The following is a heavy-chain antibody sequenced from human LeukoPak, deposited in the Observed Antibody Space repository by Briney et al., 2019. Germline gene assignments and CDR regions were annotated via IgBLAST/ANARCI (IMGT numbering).Heavy chain of an antibody. V-gene: IGHV3-11*03. D-gene: IGHD6-19*01. J-gene: IGHJ4*02. Sequence: GGSLRLSCAASGFTFSDYYMSWIRQAPGKGLEWVSYISSSSSSYTNYADSVKGRFTISRGNAKNSLYLQMNSLRAEDTAVYYCARTYSSGWHQYYFDYWGQGTLVTVSS. CDR3: ARTYSSGWHQYYFDY. CDR2: ISSSSSSYT. CDR1: GFTFSDYY.